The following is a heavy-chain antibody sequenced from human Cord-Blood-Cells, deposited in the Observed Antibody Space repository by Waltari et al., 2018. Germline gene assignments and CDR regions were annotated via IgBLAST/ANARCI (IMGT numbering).Heavy chain of an antibody. V-gene: IGHV4-34*01. CDR1: AGFFSGYY. J-gene: IGHJ4*02. D-gene: IGHD2-2*01. Sequence: QVQIQQRGAGLLKPSETLSLTCAVYAGFFSGYYWLWIRQPPGKGLEWIGEINHSGSTNYNPSLKSRVTISVDTSKNQFSLKLSSVTAADTAVYYCARRLSRGFDYWGQGTLVTVSS. CDR2: INHSGST. CDR3: ARRLSRGFDY.